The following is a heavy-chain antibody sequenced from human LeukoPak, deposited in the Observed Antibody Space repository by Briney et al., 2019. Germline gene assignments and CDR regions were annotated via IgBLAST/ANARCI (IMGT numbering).Heavy chain of an antibody. CDR3: ARGSGSYLIY. J-gene: IGHJ4*02. CDR2: IYTSGST. V-gene: IGHV4-61*02. Sequence: SQTLSLTCTVSGGSISSGSYYWSWIRQPAGKGLEWIGRIYTSGSTNYNPSLKSRVTISVDTSKNQFPLKLSSVTAADTAVYYCARGSGSYLIYWGQGTLVTVSS. CDR1: GGSISSGSYY. D-gene: IGHD1-26*01.